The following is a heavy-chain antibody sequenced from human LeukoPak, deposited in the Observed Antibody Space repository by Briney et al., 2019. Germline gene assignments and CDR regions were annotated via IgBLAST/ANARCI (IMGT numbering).Heavy chain of an antibody. J-gene: IGHJ6*03. D-gene: IGHD2-15*01. V-gene: IGHV4-59*01. CDR2: IYYSGST. CDR1: GGSISSYY. CDR3: ARTPTYYYYYYMDV. Sequence: SETLSLTCTVSGGSISSYYWSWIRQPPGKGLEWIGYIYYSGSTNYNPSLKSRVTISVDTSKNQFSLKLSSVTAADTAVYYCARTPTYYYYYYMDVWGKGTTVTVSS.